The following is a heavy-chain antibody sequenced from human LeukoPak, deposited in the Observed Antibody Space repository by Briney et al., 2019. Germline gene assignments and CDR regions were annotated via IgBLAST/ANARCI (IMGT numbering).Heavy chain of an antibody. CDR2: INTNTGNP. V-gene: IGHV7-4-1*02. CDR3: ARAKGEFDILYNWFDP. J-gene: IGHJ5*02. CDR1: GYTFTSYA. Sequence: ASVTVSCKASGYTFTSYAMNWVRQAPGQGLEWMGWINTNTGNPTYAQGFTGRFVFSLDTSVSTAYLQISSLKAEDTAMYYCARAKGEFDILYNWFDPWGQGTLVTVSS. D-gene: IGHD2-21*01.